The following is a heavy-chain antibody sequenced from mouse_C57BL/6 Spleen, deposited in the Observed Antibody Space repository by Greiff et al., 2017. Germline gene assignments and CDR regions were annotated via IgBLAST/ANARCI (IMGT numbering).Heavy chain of an antibody. CDR3: ARRDYGNTAPLDD. Sequence: VQLQQPRAALVRPGSSVKLSCKASGYAFTSSWLDWVKQRPGQGLEWIGHLYPSDSDTHYNQKFKVKATLTVDKSSSTAYMQLSSLTSADSAVXDCARRDYGNTAPLDDWGQGTILTVSA. D-gene: IGHD2-1*01. CDR1: GYAFTSSW. J-gene: IGHJ2*01. CDR2: LYPSDSDT. V-gene: IGHV1-61*01.